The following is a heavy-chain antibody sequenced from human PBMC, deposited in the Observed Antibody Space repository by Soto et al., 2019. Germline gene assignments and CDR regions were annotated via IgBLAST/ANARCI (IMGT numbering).Heavy chain of an antibody. D-gene: IGHD6-13*01. J-gene: IGHJ4*02. CDR2: ISGSGGST. Sequence: EVQLLESGGGLVQPGGSLRLSCAASGFTFSSYAMSWVRQAPGKGLEWVSAISGSGGSTYYADSVKGRFTISRDNSKHTVDLKMNGLRAEDTAVYYCAYSSTPFDYWGQGTLVTVSS. V-gene: IGHV3-23*01. CDR1: GFTFSSYA. CDR3: AYSSTPFDY.